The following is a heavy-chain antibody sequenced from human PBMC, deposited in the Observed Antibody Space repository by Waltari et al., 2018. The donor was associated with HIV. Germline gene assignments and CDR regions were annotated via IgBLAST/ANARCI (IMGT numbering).Heavy chain of an antibody. Sequence: EVQLVESGGGLVQPGGSLRLSCAASGFTFSSYWMSWVRQAPGRGREWVANIKQDGSEKYYVDSLNGRFTISRDNAENSLYLQMNSLRAEDTAVYYCARGGFYGSGSKVNWGQGTLVTVSS. CDR1: GFTFSSYW. D-gene: IGHD3-10*01. V-gene: IGHV3-7*04. CDR3: ARGGFYGSGSKVN. J-gene: IGHJ4*02. CDR2: IKQDGSEK.